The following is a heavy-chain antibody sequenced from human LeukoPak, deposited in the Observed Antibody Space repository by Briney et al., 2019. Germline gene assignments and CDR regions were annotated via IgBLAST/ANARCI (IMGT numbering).Heavy chain of an antibody. J-gene: IGHJ4*02. D-gene: IGHD5-24*01. Sequence: GGSLRLSCAASGFTFSNAWMSWVRQAPGKGLEWVGRIKSKTDGGTTDYAAPVKGRFTISRDNAKNSLSLQMNSLRAEDTAVYYCARDFVHGYNYSWPSNWGQGTLVTVSS. V-gene: IGHV3-15*01. CDR1: GFTFSNAW. CDR2: IKSKTDGGTT. CDR3: ARDFVHGYNYSWPSN.